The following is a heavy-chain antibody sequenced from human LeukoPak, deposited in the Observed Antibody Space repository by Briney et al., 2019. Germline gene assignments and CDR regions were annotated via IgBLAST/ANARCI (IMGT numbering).Heavy chain of an antibody. V-gene: IGHV1-46*01. CDR1: GYTLTSYY. J-gene: IGHJ4*02. Sequence: ASVKVSCKASGYTLTSYYMHWVRQAPGQGLEWMGIINPSGGSTSYAQKFQGRVTMTRDTSTSTVYMELSSLRSEDTAVYYCAQDYSGYATRLDYWGQGTLVTVSP. D-gene: IGHD5-12*01. CDR2: INPSGGST. CDR3: AQDYSGYATRLDY.